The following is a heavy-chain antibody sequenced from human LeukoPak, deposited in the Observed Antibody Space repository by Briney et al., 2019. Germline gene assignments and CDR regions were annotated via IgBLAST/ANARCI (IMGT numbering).Heavy chain of an antibody. J-gene: IGHJ5*02. CDR2: IIPMLGIT. CDR1: GGTLSNYA. V-gene: IGHV1-69*04. Sequence: SVKVSCKASGGTLSNYAISWVRQAPGQGLEWMGRIIPMLGITDYAQKFQGRVTITADKSTSTAYIELHSLTSENTAVYYCARDTATRPDLNWFDPWGPGTLVTVSS. CDR3: ARDTATRPDLNWFDP. D-gene: IGHD6-6*01.